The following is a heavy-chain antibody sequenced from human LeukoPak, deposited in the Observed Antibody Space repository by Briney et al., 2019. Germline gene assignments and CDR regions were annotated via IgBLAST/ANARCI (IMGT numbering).Heavy chain of an antibody. J-gene: IGHJ4*02. D-gene: IGHD2-15*01. CDR3: ARTPYCSGGSYYSGYFDY. CDR2: IIPIFGTA. Sequence: SVKVSCKASGGTFSSYAISWVRQAPGQGLEWMGGIIPIFGTANYAQKFQGRVTITADKSTSTAYMELSSLRSEDTAVYYCARTPYCSGGSYYSGYFDYWGQGTLVTVSS. CDR1: GGTFSSYA. V-gene: IGHV1-69*06.